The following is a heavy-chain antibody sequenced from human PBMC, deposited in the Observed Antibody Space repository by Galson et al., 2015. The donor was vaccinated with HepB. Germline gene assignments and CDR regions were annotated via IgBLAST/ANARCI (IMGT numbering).Heavy chain of an antibody. V-gene: IGHV1-69*06. J-gene: IGHJ6*02. CDR3: ARDGAVAGKVVPYGMDV. CDR1: GGTFSSYA. Sequence: SVKVSCKASGGTFSSYAISWVRQAPGQGLEWMGGIIPIFGTANYAQKFQGRVTITADKSTSTAYMELSSLRSEDTAVYYCARDGAVAGKVVPYGMDVWGQGTTVTVSS. CDR2: IIPIFGTA. D-gene: IGHD6-19*01.